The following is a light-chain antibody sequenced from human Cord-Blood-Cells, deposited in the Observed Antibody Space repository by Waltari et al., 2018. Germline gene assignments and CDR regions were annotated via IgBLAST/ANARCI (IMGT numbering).Light chain of an antibody. CDR1: QSISSW. J-gene: IGKJ1*01. Sequence: DIQMTQSPSTLSASVGDRVTITCRASQSISSWLAWYQQKPGKAPKLLIYKASSLELGVPSRFSGSGSGTEFTLTISSLQPDDFATYYCQQYNSYSPVGQGTKVEIK. CDR2: KAS. V-gene: IGKV1-5*03. CDR3: QQYNSYSP.